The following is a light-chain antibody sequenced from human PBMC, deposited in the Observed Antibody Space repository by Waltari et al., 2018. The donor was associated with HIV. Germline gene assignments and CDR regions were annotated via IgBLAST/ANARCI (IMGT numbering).Light chain of an antibody. CDR2: DVN. CDR3: CSYAGSSTVV. J-gene: IGLJ2*01. Sequence: QSALTQPASVSGSPGQSITISCTGTSSDVGDYNYVSWYQQHPGKAPKLMIYDVNKRPAGVSNRFAGSKSGNTASLTSSGLQAEDEADYYCCSYAGSSTVVFGGGTKLTVL. V-gene: IGLV2-23*02. CDR1: SSDVGDYNY.